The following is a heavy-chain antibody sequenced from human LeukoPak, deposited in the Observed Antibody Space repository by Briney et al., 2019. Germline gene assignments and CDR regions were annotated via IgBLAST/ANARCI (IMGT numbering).Heavy chain of an antibody. Sequence: GGSLRLSCAASGFTFSSYGMHWVRQAPGKGLEWVAVISYDGSNKYYADSVKGRFTISRDNSKNTLYLQMNSLRAEDTAVYYCAKSRSITMVRGVIDSSYYYGMDVWGKGTTVTVSS. CDR2: ISYDGSNK. V-gene: IGHV3-30*18. D-gene: IGHD3-10*01. CDR3: AKSRSITMVRGVIDSSYYYGMDV. CDR1: GFTFSSYG. J-gene: IGHJ6*04.